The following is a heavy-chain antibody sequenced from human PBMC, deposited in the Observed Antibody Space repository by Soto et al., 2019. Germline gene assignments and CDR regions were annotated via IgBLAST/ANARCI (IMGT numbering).Heavy chain of an antibody. D-gene: IGHD3-22*01. V-gene: IGHV3-23*01. CDR3: AKVFHDYYDSSGYYILFDY. Sequence: GVSLRLSCAASGFTFSSYAMSWVRQAPGKGLEWVSAISGSGGSTYYADSVKGRFTISRDNSKNTLYLQMNSLRAEDTAVYYCAKVFHDYYDSSGYYILFDYWGQGTLVTVSS. J-gene: IGHJ4*02. CDR1: GFTFSSYA. CDR2: ISGSGGST.